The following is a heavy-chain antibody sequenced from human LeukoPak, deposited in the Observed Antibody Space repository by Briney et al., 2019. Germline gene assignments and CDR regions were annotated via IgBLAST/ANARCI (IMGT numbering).Heavy chain of an antibody. Sequence: PGGSLRLSCAASGFTFSSYWMSWVRQAPGKGLEWVANIKQDGSEKYYVDSVKDRFTISRDNAKNSLYLQMNSLRAEDTAVYYCARESRTTPVRPSSNWFDPWGQGTLVTVSS. CDR1: GFTFSSYW. CDR2: IKQDGSEK. J-gene: IGHJ5*02. CDR3: ARESRTTPVRPSSNWFDP. D-gene: IGHD2-2*01. V-gene: IGHV3-7*01.